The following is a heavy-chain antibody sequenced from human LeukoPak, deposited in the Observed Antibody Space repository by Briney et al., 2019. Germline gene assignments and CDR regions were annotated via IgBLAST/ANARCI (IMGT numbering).Heavy chain of an antibody. CDR1: GGSVSSGNYY. Sequence: SETLSLTCTVSGGSVSSGNYYWSWIRQPPGKALEWIGYIYYSGSTNYNPSLKSRVTITVDKSKSQFSLKLTSVTAADTAVYYCARDSRGWSYYYYGMDVWGKGTTVTVSS. CDR3: ARDSRGWSYYYYGMDV. J-gene: IGHJ6*04. CDR2: IYYSGST. V-gene: IGHV4-61*01. D-gene: IGHD6-19*01.